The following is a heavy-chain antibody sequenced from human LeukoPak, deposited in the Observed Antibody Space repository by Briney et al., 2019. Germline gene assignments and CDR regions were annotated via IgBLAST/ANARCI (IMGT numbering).Heavy chain of an antibody. CDR2: IYHSGST. Sequence: SETLSLTCAVSGGSISSGGYSWSWIRQPPGKGLEWIGYIYHSGSTYYNPSLKSRVTISVDRPKNQFSLKLSSVTAADTAVYYCAREVSTVTTLGDAFDIWGKGTMVTVSS. CDR3: AREVSTVTTLGDAFDI. V-gene: IGHV4-30-2*01. CDR1: GGSISSGGYS. J-gene: IGHJ3*02. D-gene: IGHD4-17*01.